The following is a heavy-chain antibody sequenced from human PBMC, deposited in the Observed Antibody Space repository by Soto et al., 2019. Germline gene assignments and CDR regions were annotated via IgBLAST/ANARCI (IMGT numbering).Heavy chain of an antibody. CDR1: GYTFTSYG. CDR2: INAANGDT. V-gene: IGHV1-3*01. J-gene: IGHJ5*02. D-gene: IGHD6-13*01. Sequence: ASVKVSCKASGYTFTSYGIHWVRQAPGQCLEWMGWINAANGDTKYSPKFQGRVTITRDTSASTAYMELSSLRSEDTAVYYCVRRHVSATGIDWFDPWGQGTLVIVSS. CDR3: VRRHVSATGIDWFDP.